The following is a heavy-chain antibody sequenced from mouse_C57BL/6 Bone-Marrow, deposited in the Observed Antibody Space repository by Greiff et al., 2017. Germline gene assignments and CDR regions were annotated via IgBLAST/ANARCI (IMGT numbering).Heavy chain of an antibody. Sequence: EVKLQQSGPELVKPGASVKISCKASGYTFTDYYMNWVKQSHGQSLEWIGDINPNNGGTSYNQKFKGKATLTVDKSSSTAYMELRSLTSEDSAVYYWARKSYDYYVPWFAYWGRGTLVTVSA. V-gene: IGHV1-26*01. CDR2: INPNNGGT. J-gene: IGHJ3*01. D-gene: IGHD1-1*01. CDR1: GYTFTDYY. CDR3: ARKSYDYYVPWFAY.